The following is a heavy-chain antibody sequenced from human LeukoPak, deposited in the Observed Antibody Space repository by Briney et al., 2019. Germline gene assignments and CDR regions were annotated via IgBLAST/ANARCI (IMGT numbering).Heavy chain of an antibody. Sequence: GGSLRLSCAASGLTVSNNYMSWVRQAPGKGLEWVSVIYSGGSTHYADSVKGRFTISRDNSQSTLYLQMNSLRTEDTAVYYCARDPVWFGELTYYYYDMDVWGQGTTVTVSS. D-gene: IGHD3-10*01. V-gene: IGHV3-66*02. CDR2: IYSGGST. J-gene: IGHJ6*02. CDR1: GLTVSNNY. CDR3: ARDPVWFGELTYYYYDMDV.